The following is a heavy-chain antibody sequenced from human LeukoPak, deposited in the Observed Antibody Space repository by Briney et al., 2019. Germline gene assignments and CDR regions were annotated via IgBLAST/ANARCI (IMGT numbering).Heavy chain of an antibody. J-gene: IGHJ5*02. CDR1: GGSISRYY. CDR3: ARDPSGKFFNWFDP. V-gene: IGHV4-59*01. Sequence: SETLSLTRTVSGGSISRYYWSWIRQPPGKGLEWIGYIYYSGGTNYNPSLKSRVTISVDTSKNQFSLKMRSVTAADTAVYYCARDPSGKFFNWFDPWGQGTLVTVSS. D-gene: IGHD1-26*01. CDR2: IYYSGGT.